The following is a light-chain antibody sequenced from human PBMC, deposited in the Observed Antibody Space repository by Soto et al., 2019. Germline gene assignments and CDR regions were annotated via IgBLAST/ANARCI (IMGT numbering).Light chain of an antibody. CDR1: QSILYSSNSKIY. J-gene: IGKJ2*01. CDR3: QQYYSTPHT. V-gene: IGKV4-1*01. CDR2: WAS. Sequence: DIVMTQSQDSLAVSLGERATINCKSSQSILYSSNSKIYLAWYQQKQGQPPRLLIYWASTRESGVPDRFSGSGAGTVVTLTIDSLQAEDVAIYYCQQYYSTPHTFGQGTKLEIK.